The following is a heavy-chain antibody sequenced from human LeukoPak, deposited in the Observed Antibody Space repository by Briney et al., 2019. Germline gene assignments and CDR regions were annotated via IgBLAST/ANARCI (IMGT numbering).Heavy chain of an antibody. CDR1: GGSISSHY. CDR3: ARERAYDFWSGYLDY. Sequence: SETLSLTCTVSGGSISSHYWSWIRQPPGKGLEWIGYIYYSGSTNYNPSLKSRVTISVDTSKNQSSLKLSSVTAADTAVYYCARERAYDFWSGYLDYWGQGTLVTVSS. V-gene: IGHV4-59*11. D-gene: IGHD3-3*01. J-gene: IGHJ4*02. CDR2: IYYSGST.